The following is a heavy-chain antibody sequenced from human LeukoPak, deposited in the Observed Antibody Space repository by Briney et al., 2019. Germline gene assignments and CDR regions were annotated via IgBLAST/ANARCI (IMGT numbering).Heavy chain of an antibody. J-gene: IGHJ4*02. V-gene: IGHV3-64*04. CDR3: VRDDTSGYYYVDY. CDR1: GFTFSSYA. Sequence: PGGSLRLSCSASGFTFSSYAIQWVRQAPGKGLEYVSAISSNGGSIYYADSVKGRFTISRDNSKNTLYLQMNSLRAEDTAVYYCVRDDTSGYYYVDYWGQGTLVIVSS. D-gene: IGHD3-22*01. CDR2: ISSNGGSI.